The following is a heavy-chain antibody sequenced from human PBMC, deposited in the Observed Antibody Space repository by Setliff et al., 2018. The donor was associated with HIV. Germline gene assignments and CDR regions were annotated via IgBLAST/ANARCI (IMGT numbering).Heavy chain of an antibody. D-gene: IGHD2-21*01. CDR3: ARDRNCGNGCYWSADH. Sequence: GGSLRLSCAASGFTFSTYAMTWVRQTPGKGLEWLSYIFSGSDTADYADSVRGRFTISRDNAKNSLYLQMNSLRAEDTAVYYCARDRNCGNGCYWSADHWGLGTLVTVSS. V-gene: IGHV3-48*01. J-gene: IGHJ4*02. CDR2: IFSGSDTA. CDR1: GFTFSTYA.